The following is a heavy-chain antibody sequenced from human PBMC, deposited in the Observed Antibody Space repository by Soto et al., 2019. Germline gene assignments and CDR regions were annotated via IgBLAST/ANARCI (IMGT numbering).Heavy chain of an antibody. CDR2: IFYSGST. V-gene: IGHV4-59*08. D-gene: IGHD5-18*01. J-gene: IGHJ4*01. CDR1: GDSIRNYY. Sequence: SETLSLTCTVSGDSIRNYYWSWIRQHPGKGLEYIGYIFYSGSTNYNPSLKSRVAISVDTSRNQFALKLRSVTAADTATYYCARLKRGYSYGSIIDFWGRGTLVTVSS. CDR3: ARLKRGYSYGSIIDF.